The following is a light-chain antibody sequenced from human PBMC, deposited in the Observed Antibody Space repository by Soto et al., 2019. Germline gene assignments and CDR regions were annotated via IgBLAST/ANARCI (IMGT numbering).Light chain of an antibody. V-gene: IGLV2-14*01. CDR3: TSYTSISTYV. Sequence: SALTQPASVSGSPGQSITISCTGTSSDVGAYNYVSWYQHHPGKDPSLVIYDVSSRPSGISDRFSGSKSGNTASLTISGLLAEDEADYYCTSYTSISTYVIGTGTKVTGL. CDR2: DVS. J-gene: IGLJ1*01. CDR1: SSDVGAYNY.